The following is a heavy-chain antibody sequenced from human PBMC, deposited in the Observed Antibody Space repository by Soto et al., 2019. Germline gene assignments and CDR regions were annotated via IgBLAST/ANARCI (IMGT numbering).Heavy chain of an antibody. J-gene: IGHJ6*03. CDR2: VSYEGSIT. CDR3: AKDLNVHYYMGV. CDR1: GFSFINFG. V-gene: IGHV3-30*18. D-gene: IGHD6-6*01. Sequence: QGQLVESGGGVVQPGQSLRLSCSASGFSFINFGMHWVRQAPGKGLEWVAVVSYEGSITYYEDSVKGRFTISRDNPSNTLYLQMYTLRSAETAVYYCAKDLNVHYYMGVWGKGTTVIVSS.